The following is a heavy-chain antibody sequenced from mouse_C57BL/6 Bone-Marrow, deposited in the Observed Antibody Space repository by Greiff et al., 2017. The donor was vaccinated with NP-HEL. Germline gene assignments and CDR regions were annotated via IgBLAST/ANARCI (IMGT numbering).Heavy chain of an antibody. CDR3: AGEGYYGSSYEYFDV. D-gene: IGHD1-1*01. J-gene: IGHJ1*03. Sequence: QVQLKESGAELVRPGTSVKVSCKASGYAFTNYLIEWVKQRPGQGLEWIGVINPGSGGTNYNEKFKGKATLTADTSSSTAYMQLSSLTSEDSAVYFCAGEGYYGSSYEYFDVWGTGTTVTVSS. CDR1: GYAFTNYL. CDR2: INPGSGGT. V-gene: IGHV1-54*01.